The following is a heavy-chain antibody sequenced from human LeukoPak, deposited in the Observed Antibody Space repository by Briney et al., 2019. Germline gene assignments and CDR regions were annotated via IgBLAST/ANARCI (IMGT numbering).Heavy chain of an antibody. Sequence: PGGSLRLSCAASGFTFSSYGMHWVRQAPGKGLEWVAVIWYDGSNKYYADSVKGRFTISRDNSKNTLYLQMNSLRAEDTAVYYCAEGMPHRILLWFGEAPDAFDIWGQGTMVTVSS. V-gene: IGHV3-33*06. D-gene: IGHD3-10*01. CDR3: AEGMPHRILLWFGEAPDAFDI. J-gene: IGHJ3*02. CDR2: IWYDGSNK. CDR1: GFTFSSYG.